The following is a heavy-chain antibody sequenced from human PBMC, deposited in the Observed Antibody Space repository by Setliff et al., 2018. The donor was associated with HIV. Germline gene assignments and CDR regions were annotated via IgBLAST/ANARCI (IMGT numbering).Heavy chain of an antibody. CDR1: GGSISSSSYY. J-gene: IGHJ4*02. Sequence: SETLSLTCTVSGGSISSSSYYWGLIRQPPGKGLEWIGSIYYSGSTYYNPSLKSRVTISVDTSKNQFSLKLSSVTAADTAVYYCARSVPRYCRGGSCYPPLFDYWGQGTLVTVSS. V-gene: IGHV4-39*01. CDR3: ARSVPRYCRGGSCYPPLFDY. CDR2: IYYSGST. D-gene: IGHD2-15*01.